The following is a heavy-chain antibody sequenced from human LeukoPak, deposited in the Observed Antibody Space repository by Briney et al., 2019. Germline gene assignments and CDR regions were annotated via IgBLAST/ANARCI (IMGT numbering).Heavy chain of an antibody. CDR2: IKQDGSEK. CDR1: GFTFSSYW. V-gene: IGHV3-7*01. CDR3: ARGAWTFDY. J-gene: IGHJ4*02. Sequence: GGSLGLSCVASGFTFSSYWMSWVRQAPGKGLEWVANIKQDGSEKYYVDSVKGRFTISRDNAKNSLYLQMNSLRAEDTAVCYCARGAWTFDYWGQGTLVSVSS. D-gene: IGHD3/OR15-3a*01.